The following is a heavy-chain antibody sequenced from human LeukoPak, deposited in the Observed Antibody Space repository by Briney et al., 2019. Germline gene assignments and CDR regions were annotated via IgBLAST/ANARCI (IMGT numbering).Heavy chain of an antibody. V-gene: IGHV4-34*01. Sequence: SETLSLTCVVYGWSFSGYFWSWIRQPPGKGLEWIGEITPSGSTNYSPSLKSRVSISIDTSKKKLSLRLTSVTAADSAVYYCASSFYYDSRDYWGQGTLVTVSS. CDR1: GWSFSGYF. D-gene: IGHD3-22*01. CDR3: ASSFYYDSRDY. J-gene: IGHJ4*02. CDR2: ITPSGST.